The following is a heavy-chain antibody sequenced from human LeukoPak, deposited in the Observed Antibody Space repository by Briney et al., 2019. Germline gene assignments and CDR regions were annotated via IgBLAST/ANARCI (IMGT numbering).Heavy chain of an antibody. V-gene: IGHV1-2*02. D-gene: IGHD3-3*01. CDR1: GYTFTGYY. Sequence: GASVKVSCKASGYTFTGYYMHWVRQAPGQGLEWMGWINPNSGGTNYAQKFQGRVTMTRDTSISTAYMELSRLRSDDTAVYYCARSDGFLEWLSSDLLDYWGQGTLVTVSS. J-gene: IGHJ4*02. CDR2: INPNSGGT. CDR3: ARSDGFLEWLSSDLLDY.